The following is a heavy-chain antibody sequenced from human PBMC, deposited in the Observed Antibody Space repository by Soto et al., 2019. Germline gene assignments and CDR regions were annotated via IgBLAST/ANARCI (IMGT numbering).Heavy chain of an antibody. Sequence: PSETLSLTCTVSGVSISSYYWTWIRQPPGKGLEWIGHIYYTGSTNYNLSLKSRVTISVDTSKNQFTLNLSSVTAADTAVYYCARSSQLSRLFDYWGQGTLVTVSS. D-gene: IGHD6-13*01. CDR2: IYYTGST. CDR3: ARSSQLSRLFDY. V-gene: IGHV4-59*01. CDR1: GVSISSYY. J-gene: IGHJ4*02.